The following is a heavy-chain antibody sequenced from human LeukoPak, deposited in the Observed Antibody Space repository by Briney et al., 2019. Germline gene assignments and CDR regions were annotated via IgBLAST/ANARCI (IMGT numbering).Heavy chain of an antibody. D-gene: IGHD2-15*01. V-gene: IGHV3-13*04. CDR2: VTTAGDT. Sequence: GGSLRLSCAASGFTVSNYDMHWVRQAAGKGLEWVSVVTTAGDTYYSGSVKGRFTISRENAKNSVYLQMNSLRAGDTAVHYCVRETCAGSTCYQLDSWGQGTLVTVSS. CDR3: VRETCAGSTCYQLDS. CDR1: GFTVSNYD. J-gene: IGHJ4*02.